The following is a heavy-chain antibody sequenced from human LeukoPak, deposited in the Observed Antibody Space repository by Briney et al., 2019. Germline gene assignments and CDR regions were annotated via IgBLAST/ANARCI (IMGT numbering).Heavy chain of an antibody. CDR3: RCYYDSKTPSDSDY. Sequence: GGSLRLSCAASGFTFSNAWMSWVRQAPGKGLEWVGRIKSKTDGGTTDYAAPVKGRFTISRDDSKNTLYLQMNSLKTEDTAVYYCRCYYDSKTPSDSDYWGQGTLVTVSS. J-gene: IGHJ4*02. CDR1: GFTFSNAW. D-gene: IGHD3-22*01. V-gene: IGHV3-15*01. CDR2: IKSKTDGGTT.